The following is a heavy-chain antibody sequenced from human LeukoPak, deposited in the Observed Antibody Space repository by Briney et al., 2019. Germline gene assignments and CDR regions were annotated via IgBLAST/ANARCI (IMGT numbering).Heavy chain of an antibody. V-gene: IGHV3-21*01. CDR2: ISSSSSYI. CDR1: GFTFSSYS. J-gene: IGHJ4*02. Sequence: PGGSLRLSCAASGFTFSSYSMNWVRQAPGKGLEWASSISSSSSYIYYADSVKGRFTISRDNAKNSLYLQMNSLRAEDTAVYYCARAGYGSGPFDHWGQGTLVTVSS. CDR3: ARAGYGSGPFDH. D-gene: IGHD3-10*01.